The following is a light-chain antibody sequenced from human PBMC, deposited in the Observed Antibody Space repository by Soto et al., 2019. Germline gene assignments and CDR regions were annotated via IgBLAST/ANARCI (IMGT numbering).Light chain of an antibody. CDR2: DAS. Sequence: IALTQSPATLSLSPGERATLSCRASPSVSYYLAWYQQTPGLAPRLLIYDASYRANGIPDRFSGSGSGTDFTLTISRLEPEDFVVYYCQQYGSSSWTFGQGTKVDI. CDR1: PSVSYY. V-gene: IGKV3D-20*01. J-gene: IGKJ1*01. CDR3: QQYGSSSWT.